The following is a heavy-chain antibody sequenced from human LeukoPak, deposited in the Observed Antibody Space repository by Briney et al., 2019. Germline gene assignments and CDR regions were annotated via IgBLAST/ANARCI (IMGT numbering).Heavy chain of an antibody. CDR1: GFTVSSNY. Sequence: PGGSLRLSCAASGFTVSSNYMSWVRQAPGKGLEWVSVIYSGGSTYYADSVKGRFTISRDNSKNTLYLQMNSLRAEDTAVYYCARDSRYYYDSSGYRALDYWGQGTLVTVSS. D-gene: IGHD3-22*01. V-gene: IGHV3-66*02. J-gene: IGHJ4*02. CDR3: ARDSRYYYDSSGYRALDY. CDR2: IYSGGST.